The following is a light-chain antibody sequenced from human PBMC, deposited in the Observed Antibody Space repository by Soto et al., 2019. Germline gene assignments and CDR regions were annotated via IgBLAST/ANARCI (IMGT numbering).Light chain of an antibody. J-gene: IGKJ1*01. CDR3: QQSYSTPPT. CDR1: QTIGRN. V-gene: IGKV1-39*01. Sequence: DIQMTQSPASLSASIGDRVTISCRASQTIGRNFYWYQQKPGKALTLLMFTSSSLQSGVPSRFSGSGSGTDFILTISSLQPEDFATYYCQQSYSTPPTFGQATMVDFK. CDR2: TSS.